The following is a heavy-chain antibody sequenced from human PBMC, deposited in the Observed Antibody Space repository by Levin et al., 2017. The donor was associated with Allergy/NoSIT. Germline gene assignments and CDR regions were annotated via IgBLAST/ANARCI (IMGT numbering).Heavy chain of an antibody. D-gene: IGHD1-26*01. CDR2: IYTSGNT. V-gene: IGHV4-4*07. Sequence: SETLSLTCTVSGGSISSDHWSWIRQPAGKGLEWIGRIYTSGNTNYNPSLESRVTMSVDTSKNQFSLKLSSVTAADTALYYCARDWGSAGATIPDAFDVWGQGTVVTVSS. CDR1: GGSISSDH. J-gene: IGHJ3*01. CDR3: ARDWGSAGATIPDAFDV.